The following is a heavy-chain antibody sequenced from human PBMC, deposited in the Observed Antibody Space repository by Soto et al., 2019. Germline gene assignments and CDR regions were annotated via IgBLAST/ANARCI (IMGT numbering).Heavy chain of an antibody. CDR3: ARDITIFGVQDNWIDP. Sequence: QVQLVQSGAEVKKPGSSVKVSCKASGGTFSSYAISWVRQAPGQGLEWMGGIIPIFGTANYAQKFQGRVTITADKSTSTAYMELSSLRSEDTAVYYCARDITIFGVQDNWIDPWGQGTLVTVSS. CDR1: GGTFSSYA. J-gene: IGHJ5*02. CDR2: IIPIFGTA. V-gene: IGHV1-69*06. D-gene: IGHD3-3*01.